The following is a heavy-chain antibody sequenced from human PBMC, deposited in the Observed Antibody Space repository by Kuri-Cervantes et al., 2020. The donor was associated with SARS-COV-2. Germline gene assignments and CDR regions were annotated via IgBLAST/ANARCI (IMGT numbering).Heavy chain of an antibody. J-gene: IGHJ2*01. D-gene: IGHD6-19*01. V-gene: IGHV4-59*01. CDR2: VHHTGTT. CDR1: GGSINPYY. Sequence: SETVSLTCTVSGGSINPYYWNWLRLTPGKALEWIGYVHHTGTTNYSPSLKSRLTISLDTSKSQFSLKLTSVTAADTALYYCARGEYSSGWVYWYLDLWGRGTLVTVSS. CDR3: ARGEYSSGWVYWYLDL.